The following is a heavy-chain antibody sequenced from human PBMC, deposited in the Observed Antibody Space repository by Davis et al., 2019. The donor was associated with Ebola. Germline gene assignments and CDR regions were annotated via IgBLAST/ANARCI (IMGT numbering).Heavy chain of an antibody. CDR3: AKAVTTWYGMDV. V-gene: IGHV3-30-3*01. CDR1: GFTFSSYA. Sequence: GESLKISCAASGFTFSSYAMHWVRQAPGKGLEWVAVISYDGSNKYYADSVKGRFTISRDNSKNTLYLQMNSLGAEDTAVYYCAKAVTTWYGMDVWGQGTTVTVSS. J-gene: IGHJ6*02. D-gene: IGHD4-17*01. CDR2: ISYDGSNK.